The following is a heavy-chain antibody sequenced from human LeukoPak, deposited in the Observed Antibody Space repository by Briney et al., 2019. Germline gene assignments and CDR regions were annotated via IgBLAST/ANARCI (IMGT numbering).Heavy chain of an antibody. V-gene: IGHV1-2*02. CDR3: ARLADCSSASCRSFDY. CDR1: GYPFTGYY. CDR2: INPNSGFT. Sequence: ASVKVSCKASGYPFTGYYLHWVRQAPGQGLEWMGWINPNSGFTKYAQKSQGRVTMTRDTSIRTAYMELSRMGSDDTAGYYCARLADCSSASCRSFDYWGQGTLVTVS. J-gene: IGHJ4*02. D-gene: IGHD2-2*01.